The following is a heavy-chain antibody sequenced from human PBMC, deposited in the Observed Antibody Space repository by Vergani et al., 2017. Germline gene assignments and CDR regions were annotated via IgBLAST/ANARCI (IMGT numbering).Heavy chain of an antibody. Sequence: QITLKESGPTLVKPTQTLTLTCTFSGFSLSTSGVGVGWIRQPPGKALEWLALIYWDDDKRYSPSLKSRLTITKDTSKNQVFLTMTNMDPVDRATYYCALTFGGGIVTGVHGYWGQGTLVTVSS. D-gene: IGHD3-16*02. CDR1: GFSLSTSGVG. J-gene: IGHJ4*02. V-gene: IGHV2-5*02. CDR3: ALTFGGGIVTGVHGY. CDR2: IYWDDDK.